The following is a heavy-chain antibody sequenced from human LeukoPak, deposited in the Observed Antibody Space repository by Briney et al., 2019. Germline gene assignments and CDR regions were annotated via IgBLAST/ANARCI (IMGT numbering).Heavy chain of an antibody. J-gene: IGHJ5*02. Sequence: SETLSLTCTVSGGSISSYYWSWTRQPPGKGLEWIGYIYYSGSTNYNPSLKSRVTISVDTSKNQFSLKLSSVTAADTAVYYCARDLGFCSSTSCYPWFDPCGQGTLVTVSS. D-gene: IGHD2-2*01. CDR2: IYYSGST. CDR3: ARDLGFCSSTSCYPWFDP. CDR1: GGSISSYY. V-gene: IGHV4-59*01.